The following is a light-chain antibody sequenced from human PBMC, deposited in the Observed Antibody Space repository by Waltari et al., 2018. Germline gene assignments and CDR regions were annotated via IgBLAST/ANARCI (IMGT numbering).Light chain of an antibody. Sequence: QSGLTQPASVSGSPGQSITISCPGPSSDVGNYNLVSWYQQYPGKAPKPMVYEVTKRTSGVFGRFPCSKSCNTASLTIYGLQSEDEADYYCCSYAGLGIYVFGTGTKVTVL. J-gene: IGLJ1*01. CDR1: SSDVGNYNL. V-gene: IGLV2-23*02. CDR2: EVT. CDR3: CSYAGLGIYV.